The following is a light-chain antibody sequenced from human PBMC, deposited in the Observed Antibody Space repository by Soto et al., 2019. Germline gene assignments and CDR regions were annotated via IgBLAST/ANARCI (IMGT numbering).Light chain of an antibody. CDR1: QTISSW. Sequence: DIQMTQSPSTLSGSVGDRVTITCRASQTISSWLAWYQQKPGKAPKLLISGASNLQSGVPSRFSGSGSGTDFTLTIHSLQPEDFATYSCQHTFSVPPWTFGQGTKVDIK. CDR2: GAS. J-gene: IGKJ1*01. V-gene: IGKV1-5*01. CDR3: QHTFSVPPWT.